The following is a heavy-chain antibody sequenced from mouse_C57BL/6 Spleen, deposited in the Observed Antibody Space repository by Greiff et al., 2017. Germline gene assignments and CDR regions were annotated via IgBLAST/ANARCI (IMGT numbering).Heavy chain of an antibody. V-gene: IGHV1-64*01. J-gene: IGHJ3*01. CDR1: GYTFTSYW. Sequence: QVQLQQPGAELVKPGASVKLSCKASGYTFTSYWMHWVKQRPGQGLEWIGMIHPNGGSTNYNEKFKSKATLTVDKSSSTAYMQLSSLTSEDSAVYYCAIDIYNDDDGFAYGGQGTLGTVAA. D-gene: IGHD2-4*01. CDR2: IHPNGGST. CDR3: AIDIYNDDDGFAY.